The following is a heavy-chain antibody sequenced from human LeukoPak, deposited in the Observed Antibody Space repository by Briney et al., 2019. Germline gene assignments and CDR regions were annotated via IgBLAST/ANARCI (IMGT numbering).Heavy chain of an antibody. J-gene: IGHJ4*02. CDR1: GFKFDDYG. Sequence: GGSLRLSCAASGFKFDDYGMSWVRQAPGKGLEWVSGTSWNGGNTGYADSVKGRFTISRDNAKNSLFLQVNSLRADDTAFYYCAREGIYCVNGVCYLDYWGQGTLVTVSS. V-gene: IGHV3-20*04. D-gene: IGHD2-8*01. CDR2: TSWNGGNT. CDR3: AREGIYCVNGVCYLDY.